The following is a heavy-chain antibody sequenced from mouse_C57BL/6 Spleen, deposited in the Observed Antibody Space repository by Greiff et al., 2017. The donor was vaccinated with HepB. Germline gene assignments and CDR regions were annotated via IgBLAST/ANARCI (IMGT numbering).Heavy chain of an antibody. Sequence: VQGVESGAELVRPGASVKLSCKASGYTFTDYYINWVKQRPGQGLEWIARIYPGSGNTYYNEKFKGKATLTAEKSSSTAYMQLSSLTSEDSAVYFCARRVRWYFDVWGTGTTVTVSS. V-gene: IGHV1-76*01. CDR2: IYPGSGNT. CDR1: GYTFTDYY. J-gene: IGHJ1*03. CDR3: ARRVRWYFDV.